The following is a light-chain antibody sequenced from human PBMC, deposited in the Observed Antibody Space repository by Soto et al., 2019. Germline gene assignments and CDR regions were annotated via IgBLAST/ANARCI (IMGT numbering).Light chain of an antibody. CDR2: GAS. CDR3: QQYNHWPWT. CDR1: QSVSSN. V-gene: IGKV3-15*01. J-gene: IGKJ1*01. Sequence: EIVMTQSPATLSVSPGERATLSCRASQSVSSNLAWYQQKPCQAPRLLIYGASTRATGIPARFSGSGSGTEFTLTMSSLQSEDFAVAYCQQYNHWPWTFGQGTKVEIK.